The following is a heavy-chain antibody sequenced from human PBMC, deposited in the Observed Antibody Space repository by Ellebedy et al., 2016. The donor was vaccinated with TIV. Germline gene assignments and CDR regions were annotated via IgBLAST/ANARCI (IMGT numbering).Heavy chain of an antibody. CDR1: GGSFSGYY. J-gene: IGHJ4*02. V-gene: IGHV4-34*01. CDR3: ARVLGIAAASGLDY. D-gene: IGHD6-13*01. CDR2: INHSGST. Sequence: SETLSLTXAVYGGSFSGYYWSWIRQPPGKGLEWIGEINHSGSTNYNPSLKSRVTISVDTSKNQFSLKLSSVTAADTAVYYCARVLGIAAASGLDYWGQGTLVTVSS.